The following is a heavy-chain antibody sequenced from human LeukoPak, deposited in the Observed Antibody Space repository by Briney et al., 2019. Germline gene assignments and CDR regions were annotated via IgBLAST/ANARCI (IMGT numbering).Heavy chain of an antibody. CDR2: IYTSGIT. CDR1: GASVSSGSYY. J-gene: IGHJ5*02. Sequence: SQTLSLTCTVSGASVSSGSYYWTWIRQPAGKGLEWIGRIYTSGITNYNPSLKSRVTISLDTSKNQFSLKLSSVTAADTAVYYCARDRVTGWFDPWGQGTLVTVSS. D-gene: IGHD2-8*02. V-gene: IGHV4-61*02. CDR3: ARDRVTGWFDP.